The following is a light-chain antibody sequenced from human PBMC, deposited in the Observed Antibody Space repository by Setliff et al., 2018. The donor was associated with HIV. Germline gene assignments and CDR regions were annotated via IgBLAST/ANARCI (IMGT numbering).Light chain of an antibody. CDR3: SSYTSSGTVL. V-gene: IGLV2-14*03. J-gene: IGLJ2*01. Sequence: QSALAQPASVSGSPGQSITISCTGTSSDVGGYNYVSWYQQHPGKAPKVMVYDVSNRPSGVTNRFSGSKSGNTASLTISGLQAEDEADYYCSSYTSSGTVLFGGGT. CDR1: SSDVGGYNY. CDR2: DVS.